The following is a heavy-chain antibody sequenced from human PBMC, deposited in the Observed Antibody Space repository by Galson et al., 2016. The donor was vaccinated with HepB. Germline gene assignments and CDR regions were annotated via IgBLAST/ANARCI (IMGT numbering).Heavy chain of an antibody. CDR2: ITGNGGTT. V-gene: IGHV3-23*01. Sequence: SLRLSCAASGFTFNTYAMSWVRQAPGKGPEWVSAITGNGGTTYYTDSVKGRFTISRDNSKNTLCLQMNSLRVDDTAVYYCAKRDYSDSDGYLPLFDRWGQGTLVTVSS. J-gene: IGHJ4*02. CDR1: GFTFNTYA. D-gene: IGHD3-22*01. CDR3: AKRDYSDSDGYLPLFDR.